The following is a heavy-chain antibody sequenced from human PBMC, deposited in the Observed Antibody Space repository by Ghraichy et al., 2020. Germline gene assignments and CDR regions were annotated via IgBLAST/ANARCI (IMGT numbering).Heavy chain of an antibody. CDR2: IWYDGSNK. D-gene: IGHD5-12*01. CDR3: ATLLSGPYPGPRGNWFDP. Sequence: GGSLRLSCAASGFTFSSYGMHWVRQAPGKGLEWVAVIWYDGSNKYYADSVKGRFTISRDNSKNTLYLQMNSLRAEDTAVYYCATLLSGPYPGPRGNWFDPWGQGTLVTVSS. J-gene: IGHJ5*02. CDR1: GFTFSSYG. V-gene: IGHV3-33*01.